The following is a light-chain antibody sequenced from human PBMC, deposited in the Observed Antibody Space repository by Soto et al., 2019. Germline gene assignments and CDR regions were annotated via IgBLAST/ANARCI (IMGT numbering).Light chain of an antibody. CDR2: RAS. Sequence: EIVLTQSPDTLSLSPAERATLSCRASQRVSSGFLAWYQQKPGQAPRLLIYRASTRATGIPDRFTGSGSGTDFTLTISRLEPEDFAVYYCQQYESSPLTFGGGTKVEIK. V-gene: IGKV3-20*01. J-gene: IGKJ4*01. CDR3: QQYESSPLT. CDR1: QRVSSGF.